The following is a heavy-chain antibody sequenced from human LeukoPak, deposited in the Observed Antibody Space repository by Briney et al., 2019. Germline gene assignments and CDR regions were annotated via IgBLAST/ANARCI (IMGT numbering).Heavy chain of an antibody. CDR1: GYTFTSYG. CDR3: ASKEIGGYGDYPNQPFDY. CDR2: ISAYNGNT. D-gene: IGHD4-17*01. V-gene: IGHV1-18*01. Sequence: GASVKVSCTASGYTFTSYGISWVRQAPGQGLEWMGWISAYNGNTNYAQKLQGRVTMTTDTSTSTAYMELRSLRSDDTAVYYCASKEIGGYGDYPNQPFDYWGQGTLVTVSS. J-gene: IGHJ4*02.